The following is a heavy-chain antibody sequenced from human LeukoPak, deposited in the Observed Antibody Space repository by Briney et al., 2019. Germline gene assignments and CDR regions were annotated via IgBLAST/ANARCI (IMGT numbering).Heavy chain of an antibody. CDR2: INHSGST. V-gene: IGHV4-34*01. Sequence: SETLSLTCAVHGGSFSGYYWSWIRQPPGKGLEWIGEINHSGSTNYNPSLKSRVTISVDTSKNQFSLKLSSVTAADTAVYYCASHVESLGYSYGYYYWGQGTLVTVSS. J-gene: IGHJ4*02. D-gene: IGHD5-18*01. CDR1: GGSFSGYY. CDR3: ASHVESLGYSYGYYY.